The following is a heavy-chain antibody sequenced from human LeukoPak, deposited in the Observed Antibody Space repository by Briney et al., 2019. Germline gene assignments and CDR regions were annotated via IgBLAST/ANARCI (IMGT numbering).Heavy chain of an antibody. Sequence: PSGTLSLTCAVYGGSFSGYYWSWIRQPPGKGLEWIGEINHSGSTNYNPSLKSRVTISVDTSKNQFSLKLSSLTAADTAVYYCARRIAAWGYYYYGMDVWGQGTTVTVSS. CDR1: GGSFSGYY. D-gene: IGHD6-6*01. CDR2: INHSGST. V-gene: IGHV4-34*01. CDR3: ARRIAAWGYYYYGMDV. J-gene: IGHJ6*02.